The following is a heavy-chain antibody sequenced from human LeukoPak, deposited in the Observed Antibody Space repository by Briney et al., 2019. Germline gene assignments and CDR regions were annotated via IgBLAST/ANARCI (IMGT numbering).Heavy chain of an antibody. J-gene: IGHJ3*02. CDR2: ISYDGSNK. V-gene: IGHV3-30*18. CDR1: GFTFSSYG. Sequence: PGGSLRLSCAASGFTFSSYGMHWVRQAPGKGLEWVAVISYDGSNKYYADSVKGRFTISRDNSKNTLYLQMNSLRAEDTAVYYCAKRSSSWYYADAFDIWGQGTMVTVSS. CDR3: AKRSSSWYYADAFDI. D-gene: IGHD6-13*01.